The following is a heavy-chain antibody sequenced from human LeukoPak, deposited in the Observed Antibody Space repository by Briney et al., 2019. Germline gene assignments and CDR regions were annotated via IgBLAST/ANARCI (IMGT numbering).Heavy chain of an antibody. CDR3: ARGPTYYYDSSGLTAFDY. D-gene: IGHD3-22*01. CDR1: GGSISSYY. V-gene: IGHV4-4*07. Sequence: ETLSLTCTVSGGSISSYYWSWIRQPAGKGLEWIGRIYTSGSTNYNPSLKSRVTMSVDTSKNQFSLKLSSVTAADTAVYYCARGPTYYYDSSGLTAFDYWGQGTLVTVSS. CDR2: IYTSGST. J-gene: IGHJ4*02.